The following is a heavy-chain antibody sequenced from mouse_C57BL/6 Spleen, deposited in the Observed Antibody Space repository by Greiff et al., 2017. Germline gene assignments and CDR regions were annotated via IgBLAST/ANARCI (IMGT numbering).Heavy chain of an antibody. J-gene: IGHJ3*01. V-gene: IGHV2-6*01. CDR1: GFSLTSYG. D-gene: IGHD1-1*01. Sequence: VKLQESGPGLVAPSQSLSITCTVSGFSLTSYGVDWVRQSPGKGLEWLGVIWGVGSTNYNSALKSRLSISKDNSKSQVFLKMNSLQTDDTAMYYCASRYYGSSGFAYWGQGTLVTVSA. CDR3: ASRYYGSSGFAY. CDR2: IWGVGST.